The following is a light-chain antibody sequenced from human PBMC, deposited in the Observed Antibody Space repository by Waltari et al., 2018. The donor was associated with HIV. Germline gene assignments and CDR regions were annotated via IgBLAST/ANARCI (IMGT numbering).Light chain of an antibody. Sequence: DIQMPQSPPTLSASVGDRVTTTCRASQNINNYLAWFQQKPGKAPKLLIYKASSLESGVPPRFSGSGSGTDFTLTINSLQPDDFATYYCQKYGDYSWTFGRGTKVEI. CDR3: QKYGDYSWT. CDR2: KAS. CDR1: QNINNY. J-gene: IGKJ1*01. V-gene: IGKV1-5*03.